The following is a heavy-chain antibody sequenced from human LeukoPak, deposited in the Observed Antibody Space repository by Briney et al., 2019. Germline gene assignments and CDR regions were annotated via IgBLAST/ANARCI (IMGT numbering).Heavy chain of an antibody. V-gene: IGHV4-31*03. Sequence: SETLSLTCTVSGGSISSGDYYWSWIRQHPGKGLGWIGYIYNSGGTYYNPSLKSRVTISVDTSKNQFSLKLSSVTAADTAVYYCATNSNYDFWGGYSRGWFDPWGQGTLVTVSS. D-gene: IGHD3-3*01. CDR3: ATNSNYDFWGGYSRGWFDP. CDR1: GGSISSGDYY. CDR2: IYNSGGT. J-gene: IGHJ5*02.